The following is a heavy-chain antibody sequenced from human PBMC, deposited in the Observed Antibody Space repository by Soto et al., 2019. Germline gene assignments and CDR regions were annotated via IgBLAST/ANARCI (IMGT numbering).Heavy chain of an antibody. Sequence: PGGSLRLSCAASGFTFSSYAMHWVRQAPGKGLEYVSAISSNGGSTYYANSVKGRFTISRDNSKNTLYLQMGSLRAEDMAVYYCARDRYCSSTSCDRNDAFDIWGQGTMVTVS. D-gene: IGHD2-2*01. J-gene: IGHJ3*02. V-gene: IGHV3-64*01. CDR1: GFTFSSYA. CDR3: ARDRYCSSTSCDRNDAFDI. CDR2: ISSNGGST.